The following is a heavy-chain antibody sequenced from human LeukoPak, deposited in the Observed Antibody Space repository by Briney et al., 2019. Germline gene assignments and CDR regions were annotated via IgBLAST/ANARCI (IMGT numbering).Heavy chain of an antibody. D-gene: IGHD6-13*01. CDR1: GYTFTSYG. J-gene: IGHJ4*02. Sequence: GSVKVSCKASGYTFTSYGMSWVRQAPGQGLEWMGGISGYSGSTNYAQKLQGRVTMTRDTSTNTAYMEMKSLRADERAVYYCPITDPSASWYGTGGYYPGQGNLVTASS. V-gene: IGHV1-18*01. CDR2: ISGYSGST. CDR3: PITDPSASWYGTGGYY.